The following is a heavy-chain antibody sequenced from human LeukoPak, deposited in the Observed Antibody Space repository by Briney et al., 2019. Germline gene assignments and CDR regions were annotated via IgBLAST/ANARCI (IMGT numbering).Heavy chain of an antibody. D-gene: IGHD3-3*01. CDR3: ARETGAIFGVVTN. J-gene: IGHJ4*02. CDR2: INPNSGGT. V-gene: IGHV1-2*02. Sequence: ASVKVSCKASGYTFTGYYMHWVRQAPGQGLEWMGWINPNSGGTNYAQKFQGRVTMTRDTSISTAYMELSGLRSDDTAVYYCARETGAIFGVVTNWGQGTLVTVSS. CDR1: GYTFTGYY.